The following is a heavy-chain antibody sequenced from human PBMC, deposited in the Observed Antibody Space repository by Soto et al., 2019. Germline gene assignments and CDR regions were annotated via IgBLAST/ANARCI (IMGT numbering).Heavy chain of an antibody. CDR3: AREVRLVVVTAIHAFDI. J-gene: IGHJ3*02. CDR1: GGTFSSYA. D-gene: IGHD2-21*02. Sequence: QVQLVQSGAEVKKPGSSVKVSCKASGGTFSSYAISWVRQAPGQGLEWMGGIIPIFGTANYAQKFQGRVTITADESTSTAYMELSSLRSEDTAVYYCAREVRLVVVTAIHAFDIWGQGTMVTVSS. V-gene: IGHV1-69*01. CDR2: IIPIFGTA.